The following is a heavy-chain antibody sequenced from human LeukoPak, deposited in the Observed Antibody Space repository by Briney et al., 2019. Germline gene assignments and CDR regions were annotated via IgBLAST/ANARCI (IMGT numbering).Heavy chain of an antibody. V-gene: IGHV3-7*04. CDR3: ARPFDDGSGRFNRPYDS. CDR1: GFTFCRYW. CDR2: IKQDGSET. D-gene: IGHD3-10*01. J-gene: IGHJ4*02. Sequence: GGSLRLSCAASGFTFCRYWMTWLRQAPGKGLEWVANIKQDGSETHYVDSVKGRFTISRDNAKNSLSLQMNSLRVEDTAVYYCARPFDDGSGRFNRPYDSWGQGTLVTVSS.